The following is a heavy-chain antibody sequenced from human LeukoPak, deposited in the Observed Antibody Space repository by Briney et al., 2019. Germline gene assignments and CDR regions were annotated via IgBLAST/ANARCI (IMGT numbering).Heavy chain of an antibody. CDR1: GFTFSTYW. CDR3: ARDPGAPSNYDFWSGYLFDY. V-gene: IGHV3-7*01. J-gene: IGHJ4*02. Sequence: PGGSLRLSCAASGFTFSTYWMSWVRQAPGKGLEWVANIKQDGSEKYYVDSVKGRFTISRDNAKDSLYLQMNSLRAEDTAVYYCARDPGAPSNYDFWSGYLFDYWGQGTLVTVSS. D-gene: IGHD3-3*01. CDR2: IKQDGSEK.